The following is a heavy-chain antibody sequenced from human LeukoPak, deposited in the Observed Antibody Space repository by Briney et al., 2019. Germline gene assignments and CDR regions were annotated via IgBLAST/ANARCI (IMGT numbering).Heavy chain of an antibody. J-gene: IGHJ4*02. CDR1: GYTFTGYY. D-gene: IGHD6-13*01. CDR3: ARVSAAAGISYFDY. V-gene: IGHV1-2*02. CDR2: INPNSGGT. Sequence: ASVKVSCKASGYTFTGYYMHWVRQAPGQGLEWMGWINPNSGGTNYAQKFQGRVTMTRDTPISTAYMELSRLRSDDTAVYYCARVSAAAGISYFDYWGQGTLVTVSS.